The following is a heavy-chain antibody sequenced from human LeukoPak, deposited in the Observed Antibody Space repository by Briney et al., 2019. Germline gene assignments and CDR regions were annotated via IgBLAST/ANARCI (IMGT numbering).Heavy chain of an antibody. Sequence: PGGSLRLSCAASVFTFSSYAMSWVRQAPGKGLEWVSGFSETNSGTYYADSVKGRFTISRDNSRNTLYLQMNSLGAEDTAVYYCAKDVGKWESLHFFDYWGQGTLVTVSS. V-gene: IGHV3-23*01. D-gene: IGHD1-26*01. CDR3: AKDVGKWESLHFFDY. CDR1: VFTFSSYA. J-gene: IGHJ4*02. CDR2: FSETNSGT.